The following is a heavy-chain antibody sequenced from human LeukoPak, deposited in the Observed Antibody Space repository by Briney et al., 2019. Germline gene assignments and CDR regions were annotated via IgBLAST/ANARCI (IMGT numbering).Heavy chain of an antibody. Sequence: ESLKISCKGSGYTFTSSWIGWVRQMPGKGLEWMGMIYPGDSDTRYSPSFQGQVTISADRSISTAYLHWSSLKASDSAMYYCARQDGDYYYGSDYWGQGTLVTVSS. V-gene: IGHV5-51*01. J-gene: IGHJ4*02. D-gene: IGHD3-22*01. CDR2: IYPGDSDT. CDR1: GYTFTSSW. CDR3: ARQDGDYYYGSDY.